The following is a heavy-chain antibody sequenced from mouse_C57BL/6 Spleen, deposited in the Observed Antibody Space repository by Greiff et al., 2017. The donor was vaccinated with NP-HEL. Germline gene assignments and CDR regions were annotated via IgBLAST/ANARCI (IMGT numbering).Heavy chain of an antibody. CDR1: GYAFSSSW. CDR2: IYPGDGDT. V-gene: IGHV1-82*01. J-gene: IGHJ1*03. D-gene: IGHD2-2*01. CDR3: ARPELWLRRDWYFDV. Sequence: QVQLQQSGPELVKPGASVKISCKASGYAFSSSWMNWVKQRPGKGLEWIGRIYPGDGDTNYNGKFKGKATLTADKSSSTAYMQLSSLTSEDSAVYFCARPELWLRRDWYFDVWGTGTTVTVSS.